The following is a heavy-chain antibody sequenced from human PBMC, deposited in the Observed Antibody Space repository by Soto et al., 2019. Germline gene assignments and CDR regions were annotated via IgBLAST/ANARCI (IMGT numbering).Heavy chain of an antibody. D-gene: IGHD6-6*01. J-gene: IGHJ4*02. V-gene: IGHV5-51*01. Sequence: GESLKISCQCSGYTFSNFWVGWVRQLPGQGLEWMGIIYPGDHETRYSPSSHGKVTISAEKSINTAYLQWNSLEASASAFYFCGRSHRSSSYFDLWGQGALVTVSS. CDR2: IYPGDHET. CDR3: GRSHRSSSYFDL. CDR1: GYTFSNFW.